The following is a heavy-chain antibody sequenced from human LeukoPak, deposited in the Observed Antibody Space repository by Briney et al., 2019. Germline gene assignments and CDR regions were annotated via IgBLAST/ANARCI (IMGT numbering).Heavy chain of an antibody. J-gene: IGHJ3*02. CDR1: GGSISSGGYY. Sequence: PSETLSLTCTVSGGSISSGGYYWSWIRQHPGKGLEWIGYIYYSGSTYYNPSLKSRVTISVDTSKNQFSLKLSSVTAADPAVYYCARWDYDRTGAFDIWGQGTMVTVSS. CDR2: IYYSGST. V-gene: IGHV4-31*03. CDR3: ARWDYDRTGAFDI. D-gene: IGHD4-17*01.